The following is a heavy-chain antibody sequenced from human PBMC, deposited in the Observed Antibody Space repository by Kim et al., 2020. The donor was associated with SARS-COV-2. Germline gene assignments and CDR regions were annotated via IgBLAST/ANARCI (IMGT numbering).Heavy chain of an antibody. J-gene: IGHJ3*02. CDR2: INTNTGNP. D-gene: IGHD3-3*01. CDR3: ARCGHSYYDFWSGYYTHQLGCLDAFDI. V-gene: IGHV7-4-1*02. Sequence: ASVKVSCKASGYTFTSYAMNWVRQAPGQGLEWMGWINTNTGNPTYAQGFTGRFVFSLDTSVSTAYLQISSLKAEDTAVYYCARCGHSYYDFWSGYYTHQLGCLDAFDIWGQGTMVTVSS. CDR1: GYTFTSYA.